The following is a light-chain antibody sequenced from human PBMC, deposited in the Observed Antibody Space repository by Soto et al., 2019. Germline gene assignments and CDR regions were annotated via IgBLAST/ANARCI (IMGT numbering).Light chain of an antibody. CDR2: DVT. J-gene: IGLJ2*01. CDR3: SSFASSIPLV. Sequence: QSALTQPASVSGSPGQLITISCTGTSSDVGGYNYVSWYQQHPGKAPKLLICDVTNRPSGVSNRFSGSKSGNTASLTISGLQTEDEADYYCSSFASSIPLVFGGGTKLTVL. V-gene: IGLV2-14*03. CDR1: SSDVGGYNY.